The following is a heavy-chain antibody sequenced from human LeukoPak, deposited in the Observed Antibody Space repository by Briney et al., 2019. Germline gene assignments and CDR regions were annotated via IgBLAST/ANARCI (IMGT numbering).Heavy chain of an antibody. J-gene: IGHJ4*02. CDR1: GFTFSSYA. V-gene: IGHV3-23*01. CDR2: ISASGSST. Sequence: PGGSLRLSCAASGFTFSSYAMSWVRQAPGKGLEWVSAISASGSSTYYADSVKGRFTISRDNSKNTLYLQMSSLRAEDTAIYYCAKSTYEPGSRPLFDYWGQGNLVTVSS. CDR3: AKSTYEPGSRPLFDY. D-gene: IGHD3-10*01.